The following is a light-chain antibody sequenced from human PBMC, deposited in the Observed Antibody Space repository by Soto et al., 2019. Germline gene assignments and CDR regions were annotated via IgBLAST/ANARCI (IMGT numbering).Light chain of an antibody. Sequence: QSVLTQPPSASGSPGQSVTISCTGTSSDVGGYNYVSWYQQHPGKAPKLLIFDVYSRPSGISNRFSGSKSGNTASLTISGLQAEDEADYYCSSYTTSSSYVFGAGTKLTVL. J-gene: IGLJ1*01. CDR3: SSYTTSSSYV. CDR2: DVY. V-gene: IGLV2-14*01. CDR1: SSDVGGYNY.